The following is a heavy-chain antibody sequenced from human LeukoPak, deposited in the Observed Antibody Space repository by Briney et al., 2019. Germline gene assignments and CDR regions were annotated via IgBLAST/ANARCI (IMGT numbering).Heavy chain of an antibody. CDR3: ARGGGNNWNYGAFDI. CDR1: GYTLTELS. J-gene: IGHJ3*02. D-gene: IGHD1-7*01. Sequence: ASVKVSCRVSGYTLTELSMHWVRQAPGKGLEWMGGFDPEDGETIYAQKFQGRVTMTRDTSISTAYMELSRLRSDDTAVYYCARGGGNNWNYGAFDIWGQGTMVTVSS. V-gene: IGHV1-24*01. CDR2: FDPEDGET.